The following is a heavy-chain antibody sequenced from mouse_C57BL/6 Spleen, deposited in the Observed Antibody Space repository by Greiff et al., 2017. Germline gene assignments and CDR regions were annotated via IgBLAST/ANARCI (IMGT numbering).Heavy chain of an antibody. Sequence: QVQLQQPGAELVRPGTSVKLSCKASGYTFTSYWMHWVKQRPGQGLEWIGVIDPSDSYTNYNQKFKGKATLTVDKSSSTAYMQLSSLTSEDSAVYYCARVSYFDYWGQGTTLTVSS. J-gene: IGHJ2*01. V-gene: IGHV1-59*01. CDR3: ARVSYFDY. CDR1: GYTFTSYW. CDR2: IDPSDSYT.